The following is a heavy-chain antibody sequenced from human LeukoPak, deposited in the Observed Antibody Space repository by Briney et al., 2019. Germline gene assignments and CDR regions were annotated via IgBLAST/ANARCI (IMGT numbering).Heavy chain of an antibody. CDR3: ARDNSVRDEAWWFNP. V-gene: IGHV1-18*01. Sequence: ASVKVSCKASGYSFVLYGISWVRQAPGQGPEWMGWISTYNGNTKYAQKFQGRVTMTTDTSTSTAYMELRSLGSDDTAVYYCARDNSVRDEAWWFNPWGQGTLVTVSS. CDR2: ISTYNGNT. CDR1: GYSFVLYG. D-gene: IGHD5-24*01. J-gene: IGHJ5*02.